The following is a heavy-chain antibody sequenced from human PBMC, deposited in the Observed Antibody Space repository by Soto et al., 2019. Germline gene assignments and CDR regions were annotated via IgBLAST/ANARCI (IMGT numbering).Heavy chain of an antibody. V-gene: IGHV1-69*13. J-gene: IGHJ6*02. Sequence: SVKVSCKASGGTFSSYAISWVRQSPGQGLEWMGGIIPIFGAANYAQKFQGRVTITADESTSTAYMELSSLRSEDTAVYYCARARTEIWFGNYYYYGMDVWGQGTTVTVSS. CDR2: IIPIFGAA. D-gene: IGHD3-10*01. CDR1: GGTFSSYA. CDR3: ARARTEIWFGNYYYYGMDV.